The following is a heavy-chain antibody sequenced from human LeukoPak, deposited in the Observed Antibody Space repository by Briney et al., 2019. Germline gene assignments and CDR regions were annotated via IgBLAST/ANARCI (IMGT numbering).Heavy chain of an antibody. J-gene: IGHJ4*02. Sequence: SETLSLTCTVSGGSISSYYWCWIRQPPGKGLEWIGYIYYSGSTNYNPSLKSRVTISVDTSKNQFPLKLSSVTAADTAVYYCARRDSYGDYEDYWGQGTLVTVSS. D-gene: IGHD4-17*01. CDR1: GGSISSYY. V-gene: IGHV4-59*08. CDR3: ARRDSYGDYEDY. CDR2: IYYSGST.